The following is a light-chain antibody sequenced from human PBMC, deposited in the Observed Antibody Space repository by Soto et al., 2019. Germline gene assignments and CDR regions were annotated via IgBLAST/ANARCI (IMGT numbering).Light chain of an antibody. CDR3: QQYITYPYA. V-gene: IGKV1-5*03. CDR1: QSTSTW. Sequence: DIQMTQSPSTLSPSVGDRVTITCRASQSTSTWLAWYQQRPGKTPKLLISEASKLESGAPSRFSGSGSGTEFTLTISSLQPDDFATYYCQQYITYPYAFGQGTKVEIK. CDR2: EAS. J-gene: IGKJ1*01.